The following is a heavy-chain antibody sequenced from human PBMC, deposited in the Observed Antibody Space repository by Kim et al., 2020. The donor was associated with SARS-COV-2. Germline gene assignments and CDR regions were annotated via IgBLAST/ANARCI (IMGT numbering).Heavy chain of an antibody. CDR3: ARGLNEARLQH. Sequence: SETLSLTCAVYGGSFSGFYWSWIRQPPGKGLEWIGEINLGGRTVYNPSLKSRVTISIDTSKNQFSLKLSSVTAADTAVYYCARGLNEARLQHWGQGALVTVSS. V-gene: IGHV4-34*01. D-gene: IGHD2-8*01. J-gene: IGHJ1*01. CDR1: GGSFSGFY. CDR2: INLGGRT.